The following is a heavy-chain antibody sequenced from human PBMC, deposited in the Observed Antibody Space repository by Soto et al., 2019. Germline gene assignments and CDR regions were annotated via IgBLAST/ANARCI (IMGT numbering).Heavy chain of an antibody. D-gene: IGHD6-6*01. CDR1: GGSISSGDYY. V-gene: IGHV4-30-4*01. Sequence: QVQLQESGPGLVKPSQTLSLTCTVSGGSISSGDYYWSWIRQPPGKGLEWIGYIYYSGSTYYNPSLKSRVTISVDTSKNQFSLKLSSVTAADTAVYYCAREKVIAARYYGMDVWGQGTTVTVSS. CDR2: IYYSGST. CDR3: AREKVIAARYYGMDV. J-gene: IGHJ6*02.